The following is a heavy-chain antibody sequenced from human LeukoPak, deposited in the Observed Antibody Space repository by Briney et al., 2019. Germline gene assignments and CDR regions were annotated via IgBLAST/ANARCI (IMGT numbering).Heavy chain of an antibody. CDR1: GGSFSGYY. J-gene: IGHJ3*02. V-gene: IGHV4-34*01. D-gene: IGHD3-10*01. Sequence: PSETLSLTCAVYGGSFSGYYWSWIRQPPGKGLEWIGEINHSGSTNYNPSLKSRVTISVDTSKNQFSLKLSSVTAADTAVYYCARAVTVRRRRDGYGFGNMVRGVILAFDIWGQGTMVTVSS. CDR3: ARAVTVRRRRDGYGFGNMVRGVILAFDI. CDR2: INHSGST.